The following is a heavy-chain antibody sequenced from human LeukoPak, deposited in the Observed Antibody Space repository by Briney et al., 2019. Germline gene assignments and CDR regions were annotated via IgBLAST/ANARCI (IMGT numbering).Heavy chain of an antibody. Sequence: GGSLRLSCAASGFSFSDYAMHWVRQAPGKGLEYVSAISSNGRSPYYANSVKGRFTISRDNSKSTLYLQMGSLRAEDMAVYYCARVFGGHTNGLDYRGLGTLVTVSS. V-gene: IGHV3-64*01. CDR1: GFSFSDYA. D-gene: IGHD2-8*01. J-gene: IGHJ4*02. CDR2: ISSNGRSP. CDR3: ARVFGGHTNGLDY.